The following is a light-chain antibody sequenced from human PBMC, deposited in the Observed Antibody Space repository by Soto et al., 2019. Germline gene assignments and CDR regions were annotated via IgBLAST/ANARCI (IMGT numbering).Light chain of an antibody. CDR1: QSFSSTY. V-gene: IGKV3-20*01. CDR3: QHYGSSRT. Sequence: IVLTQSPDTLSLSPGERATLSCRASQSFSSTYLAWYQQKPGQAPRLLIYDASSRATGIPDRFSGSGSGTDFTLTISRLEPEDFVVYYCQHYGSSRTFGQGTKVEIK. J-gene: IGKJ1*01. CDR2: DAS.